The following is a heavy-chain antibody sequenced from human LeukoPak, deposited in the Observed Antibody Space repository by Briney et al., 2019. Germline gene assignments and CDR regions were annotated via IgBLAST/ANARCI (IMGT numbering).Heavy chain of an antibody. CDR1: GFTFTSYA. D-gene: IGHD2-2*01. Sequence: PGGSLRLSCAASGFTFTSYAMSWVRQAPGKRLEWVSAISGSGGSTYYAESVKGRFTISRDNSKNTLYLQMNSQRAEDTAVYYCAKDPLVSSQEYFDYWGQGTLVTVSS. CDR2: ISGSGGST. V-gene: IGHV3-23*01. CDR3: AKDPLVSSQEYFDY. J-gene: IGHJ4*02.